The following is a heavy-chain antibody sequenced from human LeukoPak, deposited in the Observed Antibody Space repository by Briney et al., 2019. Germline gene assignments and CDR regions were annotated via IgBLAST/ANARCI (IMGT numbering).Heavy chain of an antibody. CDR3: ARAKPKNMVRGLIMRRESRYYFDY. J-gene: IGHJ4*02. D-gene: IGHD3-10*01. Sequence: PGRSLRLSCAASGFTFSSYAMHWVRQAPGKGLEWVAVISYDGSNKYYADSVKGRFTISRDNSKNTLYLQMNSLRAEDTAVYYCARAKPKNMVRGLIMRRESRYYFDYWGQGTLVTVSS. CDR2: ISYDGSNK. CDR1: GFTFSSYA. V-gene: IGHV3-30*04.